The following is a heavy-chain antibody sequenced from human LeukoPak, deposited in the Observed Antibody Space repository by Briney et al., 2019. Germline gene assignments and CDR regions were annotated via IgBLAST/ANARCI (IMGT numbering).Heavy chain of an antibody. J-gene: IGHJ5*02. CDR1: GFTFSNYW. V-gene: IGHV3-7*05. CDR2: IKQDGSEK. CDR3: ARASDPWLQLT. Sequence: GGSLRLSCAASGFTFSNYWMIWVRQAPGKGLEGAGNIKQDGSEKRYADSVRGRFSISRDNAQTSLYLQMNSLRAEDTAVYYCARASDPWLQLTWGQGTLVTVSS. D-gene: IGHD5-24*01.